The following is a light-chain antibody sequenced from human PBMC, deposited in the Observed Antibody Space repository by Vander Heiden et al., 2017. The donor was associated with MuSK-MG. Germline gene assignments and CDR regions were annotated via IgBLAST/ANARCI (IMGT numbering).Light chain of an antibody. V-gene: IGLV2-14*01. Sequence: QSALTQPASVSGSPGQSIPSSCTGTSSDVGGYNYVSWYQQHPGKAPKLMIYEVSNRPSGVSNRFSGSKSGNTASLTISGLQAEDEADYYCSSYTSSSTLYVFGTGTKVTVL. CDR1: SSDVGGYNY. CDR3: SSYTSSSTLYV. CDR2: EVS. J-gene: IGLJ1*01.